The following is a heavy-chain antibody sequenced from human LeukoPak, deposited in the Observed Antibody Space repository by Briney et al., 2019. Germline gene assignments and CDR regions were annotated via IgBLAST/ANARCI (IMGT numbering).Heavy chain of an antibody. D-gene: IGHD2-15*01. V-gene: IGHV3-33*01. CDR2: IWYDGSNK. CDR1: GFTFSSYG. CDR3: ARDQAVVAAFGAFDI. J-gene: IGHJ3*02. Sequence: GGSLRLSCAASGFTFSSYGMHWVRQAPGKGLEWVAVIWYDGSNKYYADSVKGRFTISRDNSKNTLYLQMNSLRAEDTAVYYCARDQAVVAAFGAFDIWGQGTMVTVSS.